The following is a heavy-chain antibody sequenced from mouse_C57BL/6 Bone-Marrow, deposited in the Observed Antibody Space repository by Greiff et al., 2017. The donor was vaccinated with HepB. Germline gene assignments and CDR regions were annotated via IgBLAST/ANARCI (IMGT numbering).Heavy chain of an antibody. D-gene: IGHD1-2*01. V-gene: IGHV1-19*01. CDR3: APITTAYYFDY. CDR2: INPYNGGT. J-gene: IGHJ2*01. Sequence: VKLQQSGPVLVKPGASVKMSCKASGYTFTDYYMNWVKQSHGKSLEWIGVINPYNGGTSYNQKFKGKATLTVDKSSSTAYMELNSLTSEDSAVYYCAPITTAYYFDYWGQGTTLTVSS. CDR1: GYTFTDYY.